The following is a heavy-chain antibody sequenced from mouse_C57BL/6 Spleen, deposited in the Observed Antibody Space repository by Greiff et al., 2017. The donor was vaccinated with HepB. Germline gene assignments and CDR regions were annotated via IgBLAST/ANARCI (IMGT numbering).Heavy chain of an antibody. Sequence: VQLQQPGAELVRPGSSVKLSCKASGYTFTSYWMHWVKQRPIQGLEWIGNIDPSDSETHYNQKFKDKATLTVDKSSSTAYMQLSSLTSEDSAVYYCARPIYYGSPYYAMDYWGQGTSVTVSS. CDR1: GYTFTSYW. J-gene: IGHJ4*01. V-gene: IGHV1-52*01. CDR2: IDPSDSET. CDR3: ARPIYYGSPYYAMDY. D-gene: IGHD1-1*01.